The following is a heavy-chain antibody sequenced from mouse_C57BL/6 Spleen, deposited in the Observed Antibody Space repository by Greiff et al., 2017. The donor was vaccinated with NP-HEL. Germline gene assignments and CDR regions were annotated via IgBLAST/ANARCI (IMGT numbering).Heavy chain of an antibody. J-gene: IGHJ3*01. CDR1: GYTFTDYN. V-gene: IGHV1-18*01. CDR2: INPNNGGT. CDR3: ARPFYDYLFAY. Sequence: VQLQQSGPELVKPGASVKIPCKASGYTFTDYNMDWVKQSHGKSLEWIGDINPNNGGTIYNQKFKGKATLTVDKSSSTAYMELRSLTSEDTAVYYCARPFYDYLFAYWGQGTLVTVSA. D-gene: IGHD2-4*01.